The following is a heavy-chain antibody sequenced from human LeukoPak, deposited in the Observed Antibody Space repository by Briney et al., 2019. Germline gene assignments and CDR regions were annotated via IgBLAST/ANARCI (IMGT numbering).Heavy chain of an antibody. CDR1: GYSFTTNW. V-gene: IGHV5-51*01. J-gene: IGHJ4*02. CDR2: IYVENSDT. Sequence: GESLKISCWGSGYSFTTNWIGWVRQMPGKGLEWLGFIYVENSDTRYSPSFQGQVSISADKSISTAYLQWSSLKASDTAMYYCARGMSGRYLGLLDYWGQGTLVTVSS. CDR3: ARGMSGRYLGLLDY. D-gene: IGHD1-26*01.